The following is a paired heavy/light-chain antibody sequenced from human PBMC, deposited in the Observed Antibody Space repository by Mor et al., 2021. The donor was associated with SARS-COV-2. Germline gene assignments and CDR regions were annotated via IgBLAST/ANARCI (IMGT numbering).Heavy chain of an antibody. CDR1: GSTFSTHA. CDR2: ISGSGHNT. Sequence: EVQLLESGGHLVQPGGSLRLSCAASGSTFSTHAMSWVRQAPGKGLEWVSGISGSGHNTYYADPVKGRFTISRDNFKNTLYLQMNSLRVEDTAVYYCANREGNNYGPIRNWGQGTLVTVSS. D-gene: IGHD3-16*01. CDR3: ANREGNNYGPIRN. J-gene: IGHJ4*02. V-gene: IGHV3-23*01.
Light chain of an antibody. CDR3: QQYDNYPLT. V-gene: IGKV1-5*03. CDR1: QSIGTW. Sequence: DIQMTQSPFTLSASVGDRVTITCRASQSIGTWLAWFQQIPGKAPNLLIYEASSLQSGVPSRFSGSGSGTEFTLSISSLQPDDFATYYCQQYDNYPLTFGGGTKVEIK. J-gene: IGKJ4*01. CDR2: EAS.